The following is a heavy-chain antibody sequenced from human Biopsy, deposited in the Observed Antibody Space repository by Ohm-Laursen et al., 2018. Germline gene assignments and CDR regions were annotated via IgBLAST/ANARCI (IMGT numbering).Heavy chain of an antibody. D-gene: IGHD6-19*01. J-gene: IGHJ2*01. CDR2: IYSTGRSS. V-gene: IGHV4-4*07. Sequence: GTLSLTCNVSGGSVDDYFWNWIRQPAGKGLEWIGRIYSTGRSSAYHPSFQSRVTMSLDTSNKQFSLKLTFVTAADTAVYYCARTPGVAVAGRFFDLWGRGTLVTVSS. CDR1: GGSVDDYF. CDR3: ARTPGVAVAGRFFDL.